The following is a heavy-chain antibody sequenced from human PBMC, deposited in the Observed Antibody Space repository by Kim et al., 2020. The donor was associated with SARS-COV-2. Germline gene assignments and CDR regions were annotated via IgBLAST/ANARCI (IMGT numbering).Heavy chain of an antibody. D-gene: IGHD5-12*01. CDR3: AKDNLIEMATAGWFDP. CDR2: ISWNSGSI. Sequence: GGSLRLSCAASGFTFDDYAMHWVRQAPGKGLEWVSGISWNSGSIGYADSVKGRFTISRDNAKNSLYLQMNSLRAEDTALYYCAKDNLIEMATAGWFDPWGQGTLVTVSS. CDR1: GFTFDDYA. J-gene: IGHJ5*02. V-gene: IGHV3-9*01.